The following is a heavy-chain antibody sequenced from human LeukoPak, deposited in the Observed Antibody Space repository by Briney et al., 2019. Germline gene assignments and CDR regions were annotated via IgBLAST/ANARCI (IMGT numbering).Heavy chain of an antibody. Sequence: ASVKVSCKTSGYTFTDSYIHWVRQAPGQGLEWMGWINPNSGGTNYAQKFQGRVTMTRDTSISTAYVELSRLRSDDTALYYCARVGSSYGYSGYFDYWGQGTLVTVSS. CDR2: INPNSGGT. CDR1: GYTFTDSY. V-gene: IGHV1-2*02. J-gene: IGHJ4*02. CDR3: ARVGSSYGYSGYFDY. D-gene: IGHD5-18*01.